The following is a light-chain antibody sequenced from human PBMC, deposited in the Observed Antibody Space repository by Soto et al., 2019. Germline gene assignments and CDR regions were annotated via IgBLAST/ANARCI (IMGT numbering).Light chain of an antibody. CDR1: HAISSW. J-gene: IGKJ1*01. Sequence: DIQLTQSPSTLSGSVGDSVTITCRARHAISSWLAWYQQKPGKAPKLLIYKASTLKSGVPSRFSGSGSGTEFTLTISSLQPDDFATYYCQHYNSYSEAFGQGTKVDI. V-gene: IGKV1-5*03. CDR3: QHYNSYSEA. CDR2: KAS.